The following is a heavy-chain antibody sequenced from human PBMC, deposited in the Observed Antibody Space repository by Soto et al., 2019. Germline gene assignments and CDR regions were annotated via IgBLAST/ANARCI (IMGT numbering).Heavy chain of an antibody. Sequence: ETLSLTCIGSGGSISSYYWSWIRQPPGKGLEWIGYIYYNGSTNYNPPLNRLVTISVDTSKNQFSLKLSSVTAADTAVYYCARHAVDGWYPLVHFDYWGQAALVTVSS. J-gene: IGHJ4*02. D-gene: IGHD6-13*01. CDR3: ARHAVDGWYPLVHFDY. V-gene: IGHV4-59*08. CDR1: GGSISSYY. CDR2: IYYNGST.